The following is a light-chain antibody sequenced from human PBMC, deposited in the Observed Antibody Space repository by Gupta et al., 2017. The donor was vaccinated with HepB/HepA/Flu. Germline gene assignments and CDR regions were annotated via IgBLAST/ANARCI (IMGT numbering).Light chain of an antibody. J-gene: IGKJ2*01. CDR1: QSLLESNGHNY. V-gene: IGKV2-28*01. CDR3: RHGVQTPYT. CDR2: LDS. Sequence: IVLPQSPLSLPVTPGEPASITCSSSQSLLESNGHNYLDWYLQKPGQAPQLLIYLDSNRASGVPDRFSGSGSGTDFTLKISRGEAEDVGVYYCRHGVQTPYTFGQGTXLQIK.